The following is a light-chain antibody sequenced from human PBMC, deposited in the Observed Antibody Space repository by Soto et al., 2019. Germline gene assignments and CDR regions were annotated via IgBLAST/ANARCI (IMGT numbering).Light chain of an antibody. Sequence: QSVLTQPASVSGAPGPGVTISCTGNSSDVGGDYDVHWYQHLPGAAPKLVIYDNRNRPSGVPERFSGSKSGTSASLAISGLQAEDEADYYCHAYDCSWTAWVFGGGTKLTVL. CDR1: SSDVGGDYD. CDR2: DNR. V-gene: IGLV1-40*01. J-gene: IGLJ3*02. CDR3: HAYDCSWTAWV.